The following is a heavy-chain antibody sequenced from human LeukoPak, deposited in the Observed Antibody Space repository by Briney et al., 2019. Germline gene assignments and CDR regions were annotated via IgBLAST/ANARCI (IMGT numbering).Heavy chain of an antibody. D-gene: IGHD6-19*01. CDR2: INPSGGST. V-gene: IGHV1-46*02. Sequence: GASVKVSCKASGYTFNSYYMHWVRQAPGQGLEWMGIINPSGGSTSYAQKFQGRVTMTRDMSTSTVYMELSSLRSEDTAVYYCAREKGFGSGWPRGAFDIWGQGTMVTVSS. CDR1: GYTFNSYY. J-gene: IGHJ3*02. CDR3: AREKGFGSGWPRGAFDI.